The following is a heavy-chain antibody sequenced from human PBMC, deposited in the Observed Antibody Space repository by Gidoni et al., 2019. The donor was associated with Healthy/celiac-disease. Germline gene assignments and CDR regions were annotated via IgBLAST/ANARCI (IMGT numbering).Heavy chain of an antibody. CDR1: GFTFSSYS. CDR3: ANLNLRGYCSSTSCFDY. J-gene: IGHJ4*02. Sequence: EVQLVESGGGLVKPGGSLRLSCAASGFTFSSYSMNWVRQAPGKGLEWVSSISSSSSYIYYADSVKGRFTISRDNAKNSLYLQMNSLRAEDTAVYYCANLNLRGYCSSTSCFDYWGQGTLVTVSS. V-gene: IGHV3-21*01. CDR2: ISSSSSYI. D-gene: IGHD2-2*01.